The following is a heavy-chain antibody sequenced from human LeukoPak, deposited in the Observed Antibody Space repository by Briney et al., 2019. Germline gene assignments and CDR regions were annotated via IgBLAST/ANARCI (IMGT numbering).Heavy chain of an antibody. CDR2: IYYSGNT. CDR3: ARLRGYCSTNSCYAGTSMADYFDY. Sequence: SETLSLTCTVSGDSISSSSYYWGWIRQSPGKGLERFGSIYYSGNTYYNPSLKSRVTISVDTSKNQFSLRLSSVTAADTAVYYCARLRGYCSTNSCYAGTSMADYFDYWGQGTLVTVSS. D-gene: IGHD2-2*01. V-gene: IGHV4-39*01. CDR1: GDSISSSSYY. J-gene: IGHJ4*02.